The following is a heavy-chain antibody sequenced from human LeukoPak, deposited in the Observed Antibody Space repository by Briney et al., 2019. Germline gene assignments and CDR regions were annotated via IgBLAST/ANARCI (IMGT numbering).Heavy chain of an antibody. Sequence: EEYLKISCKGSGYSFTSYWIGWVRQMPGKGLEWMGIIYPGDSDTRYSPSFQGQVTISADKSISTAYLQWSSLKASDTAMYYCARLVKSSGWYELYFDYWGQGTLVTVST. V-gene: IGHV5-51*01. J-gene: IGHJ4*02. CDR3: ARLVKSSGWYELYFDY. D-gene: IGHD6-19*01. CDR2: IYPGDSDT. CDR1: GYSFTSYW.